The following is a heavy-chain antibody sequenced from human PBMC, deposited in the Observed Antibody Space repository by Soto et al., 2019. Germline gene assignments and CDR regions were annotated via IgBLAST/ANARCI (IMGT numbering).Heavy chain of an antibody. Sequence: VLLVESGGGLVQPGRSLRLSCAASGFTFDDHAMHWVRQAPGKGLEWVSIISWNSGIIDYADSVKGRFTISRDNAKNSLYLQMNSLRPEDTALYYCARDISIAAGGIDFWGQGTLVTVSS. J-gene: IGHJ4*02. CDR1: GFTFDDHA. D-gene: IGHD6-13*01. CDR3: ARDISIAAGGIDF. V-gene: IGHV3-9*01. CDR2: ISWNSGII.